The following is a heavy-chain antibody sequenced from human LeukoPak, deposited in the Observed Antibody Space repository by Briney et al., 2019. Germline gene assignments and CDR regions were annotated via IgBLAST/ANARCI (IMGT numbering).Heavy chain of an antibody. J-gene: IGHJ4*02. D-gene: IGHD5-12*01. CDR1: GGPFSGYY. CDR2: INHSGST. V-gene: IGHV4-34*01. Sequence: SETLSLTCAVYGGPFSGYYWSWTRQPPGKGLEWIGEINHSGSTNYNPSLKSRVTISVDTSKNQFSLKLSSVTAADTAVYYSARGMGDSGFNFDYWGQGTLVTVSS. CDR3: ARGMGDSGFNFDY.